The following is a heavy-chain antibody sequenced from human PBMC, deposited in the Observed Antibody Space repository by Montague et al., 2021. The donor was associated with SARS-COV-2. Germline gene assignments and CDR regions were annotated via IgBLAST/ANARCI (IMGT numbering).Heavy chain of an antibody. D-gene: IGHD6-19*01. J-gene: IGHJ4*02. CDR2: MYHTGTT. CDR3: ASRSIAVAYYFDN. CDR1: GASISSTNW. Sequence: SETLSLTCAVSGASISSTNWWTWVRQPPGKGLEWIGEMYHTGTTNYNPXLMSRVTISLDESKNQFSLKMTSVTAADTAVYYCASRSIAVAYYFDNWGQGTLVPVSS. V-gene: IGHV4-4*02.